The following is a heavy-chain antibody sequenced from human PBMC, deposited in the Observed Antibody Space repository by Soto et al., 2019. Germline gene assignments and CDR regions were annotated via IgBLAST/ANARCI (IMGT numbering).Heavy chain of an antibody. CDR2: IYYSGST. CDR3: ARAIEAVADS. CDR1: GGSISSSSYY. J-gene: IGHJ4*02. D-gene: IGHD6-19*01. Sequence: QLQLQKSGPGLVKPSETLSLTCTVSGGSISSSSYYWGWIRQPPGKGLEWIGSIYYSGSTYYNPSLTTRVTISVDTSKNQSPLKLSSVTAADTAVYYCARAIEAVADSWGQGTLVTVSS. V-gene: IGHV4-39*01.